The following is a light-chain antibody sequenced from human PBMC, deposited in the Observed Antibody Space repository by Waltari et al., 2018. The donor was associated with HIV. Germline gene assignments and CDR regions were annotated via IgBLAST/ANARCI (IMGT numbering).Light chain of an antibody. CDR3: QQYYTTPHS. CDR1: QSVFHSPNSQTF. Sequence: IVMTQSPDSLAVSLGGTATITCKSSQSVFHSPNSQTFLAWYQQRPRQPPKLLLYWISTRESGVPDRFSGSGSETDFTLTITNVQAEDAAVYYCQQYYTTPHSFGQGTKVEVK. J-gene: IGKJ1*01. CDR2: WIS. V-gene: IGKV4-1*01.